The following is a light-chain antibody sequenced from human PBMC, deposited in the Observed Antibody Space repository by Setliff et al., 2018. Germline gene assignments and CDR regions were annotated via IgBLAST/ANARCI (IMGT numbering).Light chain of an antibody. CDR1: SSDVGAYNY. CDR2: DVS. J-gene: IGLJ2*01. CDR3: SSYTSTRTVI. Sequence: QSALTQPAYVSGSPGQSITISCTGTSSDVGAYNYVSWYQRHPGEAPKLLLYDVSNRPSGISNRFSGSKSGSTASLTITGLQAEDEADYFCSSYTSTRTVIFGGGTKGTVL. V-gene: IGLV2-14*03.